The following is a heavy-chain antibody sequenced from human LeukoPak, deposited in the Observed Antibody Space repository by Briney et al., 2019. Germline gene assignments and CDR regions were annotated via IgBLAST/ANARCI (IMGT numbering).Heavy chain of an antibody. V-gene: IGHV3-21*01. D-gene: IGHD3-16*01. CDR2: ISGSGGST. Sequence: PGGSLRLSCAASGFTFSSYSMNWVRQAPGKGLEWVSAISGSGGSTYYADSVKGRFTISRDNAKNSLYLQMNSLRAEDTAVYYCARGTGGKIDYWGQGTLVTVSS. J-gene: IGHJ4*02. CDR1: GFTFSSYS. CDR3: ARGTGGKIDY.